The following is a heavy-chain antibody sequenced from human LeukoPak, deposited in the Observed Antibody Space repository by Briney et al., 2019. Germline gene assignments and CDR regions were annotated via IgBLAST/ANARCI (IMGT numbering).Heavy chain of an antibody. CDR3: AREGTKNWFDP. CDR1: GFTVSSNY. Sequence: GGSLRLSCAASGFTVSSNYMSWVRQAPGKGLEWVSVIYSGGSTYYADSVKGRFTISRDNSKNTLYLQMNSLRAEDTAVYYCAREGTKNWFDPWGQGTLVTASS. CDR2: IYSGGST. D-gene: IGHD1-1*01. J-gene: IGHJ5*02. V-gene: IGHV3-66*01.